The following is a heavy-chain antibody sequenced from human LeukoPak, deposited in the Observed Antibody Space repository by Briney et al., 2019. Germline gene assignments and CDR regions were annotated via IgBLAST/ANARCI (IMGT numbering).Heavy chain of an antibody. CDR1: GFTVSSNY. Sequence: PGGSLRLSCTASGFTVSSNYMSWVRQAPGKGLEWVSVNRSDGSTNHADSVKGRFTISRDNSKNTLYLQMNNLRAEDTAMYYCAREMYSGMYNDAFDIWGQGTKVTVPS. D-gene: IGHD1-26*01. CDR2: NRSDGST. CDR3: AREMYSGMYNDAFDI. J-gene: IGHJ3*02. V-gene: IGHV3-53*01.